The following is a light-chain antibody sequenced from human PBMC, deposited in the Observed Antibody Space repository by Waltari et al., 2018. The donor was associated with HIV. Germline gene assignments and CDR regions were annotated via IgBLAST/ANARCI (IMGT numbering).Light chain of an antibody. CDR1: SGSIARNY. V-gene: IGLV6-57*01. J-gene: IGLJ2*01. Sequence: NFMLTQPHSVSESPGKTVTISCTRSSGSIARNYVKWYQQRPGSSPTTVIYEDNQRPSGVPDRFSGSIDSSSNSASLTISGLKTEDEADYYCQSYDSSNHVVFGGGTKLTVL. CDR2: EDN. CDR3: QSYDSSNHVV.